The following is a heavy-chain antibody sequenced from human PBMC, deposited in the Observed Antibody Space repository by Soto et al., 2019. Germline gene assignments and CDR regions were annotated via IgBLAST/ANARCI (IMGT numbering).Heavy chain of an antibody. Sequence: SETLSLTCAVSGSFMTNGNYWCWIRQSPGKGLEWIGSIYYTGRTYYNPSLKSRVTMSVDTSKNQFSLKLTSVTDADTAVYYCARDRAAVASTFDYWGPGTLVTVSS. CDR2: IYYTGRT. D-gene: IGHD6-13*01. V-gene: IGHV4-38-2*02. J-gene: IGHJ4*02. CDR1: GSFMTNGNY. CDR3: ARDRAAVASTFDY.